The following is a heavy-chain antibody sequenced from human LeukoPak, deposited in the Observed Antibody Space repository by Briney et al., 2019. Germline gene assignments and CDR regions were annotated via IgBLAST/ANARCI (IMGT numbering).Heavy chain of an antibody. CDR3: ARIKRDILTGYYVYYFDY. V-gene: IGHV4-61*08. J-gene: IGHJ4*02. Sequence: PSETLSLTCTVSGGSVNSGDYYWSWIRQPPGKGLEWIGYIYYSGSTNYNPSLKSRVTISVDTSKNQFSLKLSSVTAADTAVYYCARIKRDILTGYYVYYFDYWGQGALVTVSS. CDR2: IYYSGST. D-gene: IGHD3-9*01. CDR1: GGSVNSGDYY.